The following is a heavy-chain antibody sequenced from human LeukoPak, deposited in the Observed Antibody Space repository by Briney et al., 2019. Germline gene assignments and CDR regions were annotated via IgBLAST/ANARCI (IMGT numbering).Heavy chain of an antibody. D-gene: IGHD3-9*01. J-gene: IGHJ4*02. CDR3: AKRGSAVRYFDF. V-gene: IGHV3-23*01. CDR1: GFTFSNYA. CDR2: ISTGGAGT. Sequence: GGSLRLSCAASGFTFSNYAMSWVRQAPGKGLEWVSAISTGGAGTYYADSVKGRFTISRDNSQNTPYLQINSRRAEDTAIYYGAKRGSAVRYFDFWGQGTLVTVSS.